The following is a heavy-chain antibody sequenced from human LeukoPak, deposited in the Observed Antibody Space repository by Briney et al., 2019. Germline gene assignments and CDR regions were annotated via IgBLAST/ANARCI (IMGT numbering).Heavy chain of an antibody. CDR2: IYYSGNT. D-gene: IGHD6-13*01. Sequence: SETLSLTCTVSGGSLSGHWWSWIRQPPGKGLEWIGYIYYSGNTNYNPSLNTRVTISVDTSKNQFSLNLRSVTAADTAVYHCAGLHFAAAEEFDPWGQGTLVTVSS. CDR3: AGLHFAAAEEFDP. V-gene: IGHV4-59*08. J-gene: IGHJ5*02. CDR1: GGSLSGHW.